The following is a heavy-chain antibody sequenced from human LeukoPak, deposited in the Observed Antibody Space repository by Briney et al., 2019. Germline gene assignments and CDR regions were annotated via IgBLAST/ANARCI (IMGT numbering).Heavy chain of an antibody. V-gene: IGHV3-23*01. Sequence: PGGSLRLSCAASGFTFSSYGMSWVRQAPGKGLEWVSAISTSGGSPNYADSVKGRFTISREYSKNTLYLQMNSLRAEDRPVYFFARDVLPAAISFLGVGYCGQGSLGTASS. CDR3: ARDVLPAAISFLGVGY. J-gene: IGHJ4*02. D-gene: IGHD2-2*01. CDR2: ISTSGGSP. CDR1: GFTFSSYG.